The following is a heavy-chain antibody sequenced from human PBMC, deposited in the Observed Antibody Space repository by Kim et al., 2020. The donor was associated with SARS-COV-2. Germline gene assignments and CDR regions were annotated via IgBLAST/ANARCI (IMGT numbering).Heavy chain of an antibody. CDR2: ISAYNGNT. V-gene: IGHV1-18*04. Sequence: SVKVSCKASGYTFTSYGISWVRQAPGQGLEWMGWISAYNGNTNYAQKLQGRVTMTTDTSTSTAYMELRSLRSDDTAVYYCARDLVAVAGYYYYGMDVWGQGTTVTVSS. CDR3: ARDLVAVAGYYYYGMDV. CDR1: GYTFTSYG. J-gene: IGHJ6*02. D-gene: IGHD6-19*01.